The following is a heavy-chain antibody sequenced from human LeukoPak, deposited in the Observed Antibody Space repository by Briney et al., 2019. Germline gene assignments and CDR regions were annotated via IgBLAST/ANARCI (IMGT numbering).Heavy chain of an antibody. V-gene: IGHV3-72*01. Sequence: GGSLRLSCAVSGFTFSDHFLDWVRQVPGKGLEWVGRSRNEAKSYTIEYAACGKGRFTISRDDSRNSLYLQMNSLKTADTAVYYCVRVGSVAGSDYLDYRGQGTLVTVSS. CDR1: GFTFSDHF. D-gene: IGHD6-19*01. J-gene: IGHJ4*02. CDR3: VRVGSVAGSDYLDY. CDR2: SRNEAKSYTI.